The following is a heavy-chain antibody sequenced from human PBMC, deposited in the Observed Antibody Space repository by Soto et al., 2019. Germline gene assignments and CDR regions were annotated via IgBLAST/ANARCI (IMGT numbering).Heavy chain of an antibody. J-gene: IGHJ6*02. CDR3: ARGSEQWLDPYYYYGMGV. V-gene: IGHV1-69*13. Sequence: SVKVSCKASGGTFSSYAISWVRQAPGQGLEWMGGIIPIFGTANYAQKFQGRVTITADESTSTAYMELSSLRSEDTAVYYCARGSEQWLDPYYYYGMGVWGQGTTVTVS. CDR2: IIPIFGTA. CDR1: GGTFSSYA. D-gene: IGHD6-19*01.